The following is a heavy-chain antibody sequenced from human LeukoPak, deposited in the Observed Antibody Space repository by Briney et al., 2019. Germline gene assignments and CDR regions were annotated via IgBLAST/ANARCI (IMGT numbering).Heavy chain of an antibody. CDR1: GFTFSSYA. J-gene: IGHJ4*02. Sequence: GGSLRLSCAASGFTFSSYAMHWVRQAPGKGLEWVAVISYDGGNKYYADSVKGRFTISRDNSKNTLYLQMNSLRAEDTAVYYCAREVKQWLAMFDYWGQGTLVTVSS. CDR3: AREVKQWLAMFDY. V-gene: IGHV3-30-3*01. D-gene: IGHD6-19*01. CDR2: ISYDGGNK.